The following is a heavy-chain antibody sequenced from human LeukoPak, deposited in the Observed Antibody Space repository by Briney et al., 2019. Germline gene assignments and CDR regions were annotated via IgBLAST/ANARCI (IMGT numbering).Heavy chain of an antibody. D-gene: IGHD3-9*01. CDR1: GGSISSSNW. CDR2: IYHSGST. J-gene: IGHJ4*02. Sequence: SETLSLTCAVSGGSISSSNWWSWVRQPPGKGLEWIGEIYHSGSTNYNPSLKSRVTMSVDKSKNQFSLKLSSVAAADTAVYYCARVRNDILTGYYLFDYWGQGTLVTVSS. V-gene: IGHV4-4*02. CDR3: ARVRNDILTGYYLFDY.